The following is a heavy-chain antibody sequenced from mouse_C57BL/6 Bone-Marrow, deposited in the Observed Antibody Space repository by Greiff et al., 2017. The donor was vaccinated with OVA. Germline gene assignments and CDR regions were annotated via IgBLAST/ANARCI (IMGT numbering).Heavy chain of an antibody. V-gene: IGHV1-63*01. CDR3: ARSNYDGYYGFAY. J-gene: IGHJ3*01. CDR2: IYPGGGYT. D-gene: IGHD2-3*01. CDR1: GYTFTNYW. Sequence: QVQLQQSGAELVRPGTSVKMSCKASGYTFTNYWIGWAKQRPGHGLEWIGDIYPGGGYTNYNEKFKGKATLTADKSSSTAYMQFSSLTSEDSAIYYCARSNYDGYYGFAYWGQGTLVTVSA.